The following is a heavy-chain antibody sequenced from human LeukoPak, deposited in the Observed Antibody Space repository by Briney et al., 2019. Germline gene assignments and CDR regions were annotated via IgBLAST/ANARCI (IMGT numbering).Heavy chain of an antibody. J-gene: IGHJ3*02. Sequence: GSSVKVSSKASGGTFSSYAISRVRQAPGQGLEWMGGITPIFGTANYAQKFQGRVTITADESTSTAYMELSSLRSEDTAVYYCARGDDYVWGSYRYSQSGAFDIWGQGTMVTVSS. CDR3: ARGDDYVWGSYRYSQSGAFDI. D-gene: IGHD3-16*02. CDR1: GGTFSSYA. V-gene: IGHV1-69*01. CDR2: ITPIFGTA.